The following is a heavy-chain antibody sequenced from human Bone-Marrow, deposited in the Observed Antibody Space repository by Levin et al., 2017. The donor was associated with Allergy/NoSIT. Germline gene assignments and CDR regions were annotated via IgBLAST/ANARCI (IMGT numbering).Heavy chain of an antibody. CDR2: IIPIGDIT. Sequence: EASVKVSCKATGYPFSSYVISWVRQAPGQGLEWMGRIIPIGDITNYAQKFQGRVTSSADKSTSTAYMEMSSLRSEDTAVYYCASELVGATLGWWGQGTLVTVSS. CDR1: GYPFSSYV. V-gene: IGHV1-69*04. CDR3: ASELVGATLGW. D-gene: IGHD1-26*01. J-gene: IGHJ4*02.